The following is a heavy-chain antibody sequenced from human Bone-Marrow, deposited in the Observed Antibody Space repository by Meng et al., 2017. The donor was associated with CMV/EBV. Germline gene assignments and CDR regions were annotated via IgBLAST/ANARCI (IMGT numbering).Heavy chain of an antibody. V-gene: IGHV4-31*02. CDR2: IYYSGST. CDR3: ARATGGYLSGWFDP. J-gene: IGHJ5*02. CDR1: GGSISSGGYY. D-gene: IGHD3-22*01. Sequence: SGGSISSGGYYWSWIRQHTGKGLEWIGYIYYSGSTYYNPSLKGRVTISVDTSKNQFSLKLSSVTAADTAVYYCARATGGYLSGWFDPWGQGTLVTVSS.